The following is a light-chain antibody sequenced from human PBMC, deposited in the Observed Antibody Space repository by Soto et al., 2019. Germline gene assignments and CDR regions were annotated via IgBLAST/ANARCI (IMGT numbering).Light chain of an antibody. J-gene: IGKJ4*01. Sequence: EIVMTQSPATLSVSRGERATLSCRASQSVSSNLAWYQQEPGQAPRLLIYGASIRATGIPARFSGSGSGTEFTLTISSLQSEAFAVYYCQQYNNWTLTFGGGTKVEIK. CDR2: GAS. V-gene: IGKV3-15*01. CDR3: QQYNNWTLT. CDR1: QSVSSN.